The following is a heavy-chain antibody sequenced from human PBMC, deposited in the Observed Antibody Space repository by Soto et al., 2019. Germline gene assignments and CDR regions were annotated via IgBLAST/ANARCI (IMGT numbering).Heavy chain of an antibody. CDR3: ARTRSFTLGFYYDGMDV. D-gene: IGHD6-6*01. Sequence: EVQLVQSGAEVKKPGESLKISCQGSGYSFASYWIGWVRQMPGKDLEWMGIIYPGDSDTRYSPSFQGQVTISADKSLRTAYLQWTSLKASDTALYYCARTRSFTLGFYYDGMDVWGQLTTVTVSS. CDR1: GYSFASYW. CDR2: IYPGDSDT. J-gene: IGHJ6*02. V-gene: IGHV5-51*01.